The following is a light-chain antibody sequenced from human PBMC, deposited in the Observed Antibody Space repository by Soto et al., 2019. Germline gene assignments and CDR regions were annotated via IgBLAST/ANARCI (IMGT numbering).Light chain of an antibody. J-gene: IGLJ2*01. CDR1: SSNIGNNA. CDR3: AAWDDSLNDVV. Sequence: QSVLTQPPSVSEAPRQRVTISCSGSSSNIGNNAVNWYQQLPGKAPKLLIYYDDLLPSGVSDRFSGSKSSTSASLAISGLQSEDEADYYCAAWDDSLNDVVFGGGTKLTVL. CDR2: YDD. V-gene: IGLV1-36*01.